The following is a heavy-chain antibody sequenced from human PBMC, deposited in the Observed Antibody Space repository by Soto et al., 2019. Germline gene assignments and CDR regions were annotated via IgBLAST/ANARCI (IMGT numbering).Heavy chain of an antibody. D-gene: IGHD1-26*01. CDR2: IYSGGST. CDR1: GLTVSSNY. J-gene: IGHJ4*02. CDR3: ARASKWDEGYFDY. Sequence: DVQLVESGGHLIQPGGSLRLSCAASGLTVSSNYMTWVRQAPGQGLEWVSVIYSGGSTYYADSVKGRFAISRDNSRNTVYLQMDSLRAEDTAVYYCARASKWDEGYFDYWGRGTLVTVSS. V-gene: IGHV3-53*01.